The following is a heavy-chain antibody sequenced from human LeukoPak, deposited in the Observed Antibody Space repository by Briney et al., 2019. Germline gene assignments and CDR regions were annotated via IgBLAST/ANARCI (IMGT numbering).Heavy chain of an antibody. D-gene: IGHD3-10*01. Sequence: GGSLRLSCAASGFTFSSYSMNWVRQAPGKGLEWVSYISSSSSTIYYADSVKGRFTISRDNAKNSLYLQMNSLRAEDTAVYYCAREVPHYYGSGSYYNSYFDYWGQGTLVTVSS. CDR3: AREVPHYYGSGSYYNSYFDY. CDR1: GFTFSSYS. V-gene: IGHV3-48*01. CDR2: ISSSSSTI. J-gene: IGHJ4*02.